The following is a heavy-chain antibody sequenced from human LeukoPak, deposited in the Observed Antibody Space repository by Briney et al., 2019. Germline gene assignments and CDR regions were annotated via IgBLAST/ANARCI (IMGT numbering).Heavy chain of an antibody. J-gene: IGHJ4*02. Sequence: PGGSLRLSCAASGFTFSSYWMSWVRQAPGKGLEWVANIKQDGSEKYYVDSVKGRFTISRDSAKSSLHLQMNSLRVEDTALYYCAKGDSGSYLWPSDYWGQGILVTVSP. CDR1: GFTFSSYW. D-gene: IGHD1-26*01. CDR3: AKGDSGSYLWPSDY. CDR2: IKQDGSEK. V-gene: IGHV3-7*03.